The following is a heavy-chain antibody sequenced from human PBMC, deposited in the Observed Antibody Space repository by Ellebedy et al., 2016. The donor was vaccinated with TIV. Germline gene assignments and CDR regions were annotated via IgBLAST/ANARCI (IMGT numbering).Heavy chain of an antibody. CDR1: GYSFTSYW. D-gene: IGHD6-13*01. Sequence: GESLKISXKGSGYSFTSYWIGWVRQMPGKGLEWMGIIYPGDSDTRYSPSFQGQVTISADKSISTAYLQWSSLKASDTAMYYCARRGQQLVQAVDYWGQGTLVTVSS. CDR3: ARRGQQLVQAVDY. J-gene: IGHJ4*02. CDR2: IYPGDSDT. V-gene: IGHV5-51*01.